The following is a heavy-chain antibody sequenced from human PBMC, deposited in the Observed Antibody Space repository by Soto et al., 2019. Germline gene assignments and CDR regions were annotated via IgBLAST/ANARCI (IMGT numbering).Heavy chain of an antibody. CDR3: ARKAAAGTYFDY. Sequence: PGGSLSLSCASSGFPFSSYIMNLVRQAPGKGLEWVSSISSSSSYIYYADSVKGRFTISRDNAKNSLYLQMNSLRAEDTAVYYCARKAAAGTYFDYWGQGTLVTVSS. CDR2: ISSSSSYI. CDR1: GFPFSSYI. V-gene: IGHV3-21*01. D-gene: IGHD6-13*01. J-gene: IGHJ4*02.